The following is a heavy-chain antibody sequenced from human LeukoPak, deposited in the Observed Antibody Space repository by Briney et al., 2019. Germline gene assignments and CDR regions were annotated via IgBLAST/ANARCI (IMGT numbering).Heavy chain of an antibody. CDR1: GGTFSSYA. D-gene: IGHD1-1*01. J-gene: IGHJ6*03. CDR2: IIPIFGTA. CDR3: ARILQPHYYYMDV. Sequence: ASVKVSCKASGGTFSSYAISWVRQGPGQGLVWMGGIIPIFGTANYAQKFQGRVTITADESTSTAYMELSSLRSEDTAVYYCARILQPHYYYMDVWGKGTTVTVSS. V-gene: IGHV1-69*13.